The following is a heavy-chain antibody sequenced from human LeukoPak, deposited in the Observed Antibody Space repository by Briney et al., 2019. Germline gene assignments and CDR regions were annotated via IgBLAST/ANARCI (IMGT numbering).Heavy chain of an antibody. D-gene: IGHD3-16*01. CDR3: ARRGLDY. CDR1: GYTFTSYG. J-gene: IGHJ4*02. Sequence: VSVKVSCKASGYTFTSYGISWVRQAPGQGLEWMGWINTYNGDTNYIQKFQGRVTVTTDTSTTTAYMELRSLRSDDTAVYYCARRGLDYWGQGTLVTVSS. CDR2: INTYNGDT. V-gene: IGHV1-18*01.